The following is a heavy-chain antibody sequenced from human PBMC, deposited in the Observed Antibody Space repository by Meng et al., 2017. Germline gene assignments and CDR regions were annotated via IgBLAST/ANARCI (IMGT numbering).Heavy chain of an antibody. V-gene: IGHV3-49*04. D-gene: IGHD3-16*02. CDR1: GFTFGDYA. CDR3: TRDGGDYDYVWGSYRHYFDY. J-gene: IGHJ4*02. CDR2: IRSKAYGGTT. Sequence: GGSLRLSCTASGFTFGDYAMSWVRQAPGKGLEWVGFIRSKAYGGTTEYAASVKGRFTISRDDSKSIAYLQMNSLKTEDIAVYYCTRDGGDYDYVWGSYRHYFDYWGQGTLVTVSS.